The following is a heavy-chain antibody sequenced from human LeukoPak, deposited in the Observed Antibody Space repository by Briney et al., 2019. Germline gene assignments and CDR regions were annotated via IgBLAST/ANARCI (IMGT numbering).Heavy chain of an antibody. D-gene: IGHD1-14*01. CDR2: VWYDGGNK. Sequence: PGRSLRLSCAASGFTFSAYGMHWVRQAPGKGLEWVAVVWYDGGNKYYADSVKGRFTVSRDNSKNTPYLQMNSLRVEDTALYYCARDLNLADAFDVWGQGTMVTVSS. CDR1: GFTFSAYG. CDR3: ARDLNLADAFDV. J-gene: IGHJ3*01. V-gene: IGHV3-33*01.